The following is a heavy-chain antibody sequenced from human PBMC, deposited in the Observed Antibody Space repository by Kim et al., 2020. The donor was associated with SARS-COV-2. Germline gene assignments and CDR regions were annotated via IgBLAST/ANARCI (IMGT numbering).Heavy chain of an antibody. J-gene: IGHJ4*02. D-gene: IGHD4-17*01. Sequence: TNYGTEFQGRVTMTEDTSTDTAYMELSSLRSEDTAVYYCASLFNYGALDYWGQGTLVTVSS. CDR2: T. V-gene: IGHV1-24*01. CDR3: ASLFNYGALDY.